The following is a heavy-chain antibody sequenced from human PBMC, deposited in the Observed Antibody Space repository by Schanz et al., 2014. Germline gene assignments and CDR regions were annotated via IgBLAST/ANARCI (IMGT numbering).Heavy chain of an antibody. CDR3: ARDHTTESYYSAGPPIDY. D-gene: IGHD1-26*01. V-gene: IGHV3-48*01. J-gene: IGHJ4*02. CDR1: GFTFSIYA. Sequence: EVQLVESGGGLVQPGGSLRLSCAASGFTFSIYAMHWVRQAPGKGLEWISYITYNGGTIYYADSVKGRFTISRDNAKNSLYLEMNSLRAEDTAVYYCARDHTTESYYSAGPPIDYWGQGTLLTVSS. CDR2: ITYNGGTI.